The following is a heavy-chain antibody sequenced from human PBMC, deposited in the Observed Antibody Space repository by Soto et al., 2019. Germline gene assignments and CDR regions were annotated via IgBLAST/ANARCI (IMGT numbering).Heavy chain of an antibody. V-gene: IGHV3-30-3*01. D-gene: IGHD3-3*01. CDR1: GFTFSSYA. CDR3: ASTGFSRDLYFDY. Sequence: GGSLRLSCAASGFTFSSYAMHWVRQAPGKGLEWVAVISYDGSNKYYADSVKGRFTISRDNSKNTLYLQMNSLRAEDTAVYYCASTGFSRDLYFDYWGQGTLVTVSS. CDR2: ISYDGSNK. J-gene: IGHJ4*02.